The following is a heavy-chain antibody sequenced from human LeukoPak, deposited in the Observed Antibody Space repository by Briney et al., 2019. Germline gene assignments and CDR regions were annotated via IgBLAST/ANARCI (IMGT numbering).Heavy chain of an antibody. CDR2: INPNSGGT. D-gene: IGHD5-18*01. Sequence: ASVKVSCKASGYTFTGYYLHWVRQAPGQGLEWMGWINPNSGGTNYAQKFQGRITMTRDTSISTAYMELSSLRSDDTAVYYCAGSAEYSYGRRYCYYYMDVWGKGTTVTVSS. J-gene: IGHJ6*03. CDR1: GYTFTGYY. V-gene: IGHV1-2*02. CDR3: AGSAEYSYGRRYCYYYMDV.